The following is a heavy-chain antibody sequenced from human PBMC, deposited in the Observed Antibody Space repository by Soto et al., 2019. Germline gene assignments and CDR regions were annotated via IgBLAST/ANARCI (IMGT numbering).Heavy chain of an antibody. J-gene: IGHJ4*02. CDR3: AKRSPPSDGELFGRPKD. D-gene: IGHD6-6*01. CDR1: GFTFSSYA. V-gene: IGHV3-23*01. CDR2: ISGNGDTT. Sequence: VQLLESGGGLVQPGGSLRLSCGGSGFTFSSYAMIWVRQAPGKGLEWVSGISGNGDTTYYADSLKGRFSISRDNSKNTVSLQMSGLRAEDTAVYYCAKRSPPSDGELFGRPKDWGQGTLVTVSS.